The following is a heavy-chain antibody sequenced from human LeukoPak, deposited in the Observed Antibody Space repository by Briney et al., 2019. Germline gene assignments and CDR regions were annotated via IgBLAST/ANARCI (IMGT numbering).Heavy chain of an antibody. D-gene: IGHD2-2*02. Sequence: SETLSLTCAVYGGSFSGYYWSWIRQPPGKGLEWIGEINHSGSTNYNPSLKSRVTISVDTSKNQFPLKLSSVTAADTAVYYCARGIVVVPAAIYRLLNWFDPWGQGTLVTVSS. V-gene: IGHV4-34*01. CDR1: GGSFSGYY. CDR3: ARGIVVVPAAIYRLLNWFDP. CDR2: INHSGST. J-gene: IGHJ5*02.